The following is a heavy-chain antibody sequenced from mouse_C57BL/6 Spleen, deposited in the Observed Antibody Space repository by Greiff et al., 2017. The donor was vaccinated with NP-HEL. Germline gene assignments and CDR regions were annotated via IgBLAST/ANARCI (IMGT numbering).Heavy chain of an antibody. CDR3: ARGVYYGSSYLYYFDY. CDR2: IDPSDSET. CDR1: GYTFTSYW. V-gene: IGHV1-52*01. J-gene: IGHJ2*01. Sequence: QVQLQQPGAELVRPGSSVKLSCKASGYTFTSYWMHWVKQRPIQGLEWIGNIDPSDSETHYNQKFKDKATLTVDKSSSTAYMQLSSLTSEDSAVYYCARGVYYGSSYLYYFDYWGQGTTLTVSS. D-gene: IGHD1-1*01.